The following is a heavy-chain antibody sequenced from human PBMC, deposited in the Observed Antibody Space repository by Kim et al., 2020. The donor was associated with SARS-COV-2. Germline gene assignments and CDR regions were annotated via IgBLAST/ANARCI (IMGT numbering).Heavy chain of an antibody. J-gene: IGHJ4*02. V-gene: IGHV3-23*01. CDR1: GFTFSSYA. CDR2: ISGSGGST. CDR3: AKYVSMVRGVTVASFDY. Sequence: GGSLRLSCAASGFTFSSYAMSWVRQAPGKGLEWVSAISGSGGSTYYADSVKGRFTISRDNSKNTLYLQMNSLRAEDTAVYYCAKYVSMVRGVTVASFDYWGQGTLVTVSS. D-gene: IGHD3-10*01.